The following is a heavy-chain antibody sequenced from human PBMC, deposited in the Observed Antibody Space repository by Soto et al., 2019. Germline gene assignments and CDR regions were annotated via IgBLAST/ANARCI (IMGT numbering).Heavy chain of an antibody. V-gene: IGHV4-39*01. Sequence: SETLSLTCTVSGGSISSSSYYWGWIRQPPGKGLEWIGCIYYSGSTYYNPSLKSRVTISVDTSKNQFSLKLSSVTAADTAVYYCARHPQRITIFGVAPHDAFDIWGQGTMVTVSS. CDR1: GGSISSSSYY. CDR2: IYYSGST. J-gene: IGHJ3*02. D-gene: IGHD3-3*01. CDR3: ARHPQRITIFGVAPHDAFDI.